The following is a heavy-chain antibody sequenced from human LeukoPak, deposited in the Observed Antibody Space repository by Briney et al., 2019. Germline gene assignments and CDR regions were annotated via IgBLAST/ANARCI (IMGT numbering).Heavy chain of an antibody. V-gene: IGHV4-39*01. CDR1: GGSISSSSYY. CDR2: IYYSGST. CDR3: TRQLGYCSSTSCYADKVDY. Sequence: PSETLSLTCTVSGGSISSSSYYWGWIRQPPGKGLEWIGSIYYSGSTYYNPSLKSRVTISVDTSKNQFSLKLSSVTAADTAVYYCTRQLGYCSSTSCYADKVDYWGQGTLVTVSS. J-gene: IGHJ4*02. D-gene: IGHD2-2*01.